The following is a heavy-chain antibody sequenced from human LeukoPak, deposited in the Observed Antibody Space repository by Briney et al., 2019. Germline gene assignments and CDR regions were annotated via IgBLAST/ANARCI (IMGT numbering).Heavy chain of an antibody. CDR3: ARDFLRSYYNY. J-gene: IGHJ4*02. D-gene: IGHD1-26*01. CDR2: STGSAI. CDR1: GFTFSSYW. V-gene: IGHV3-48*04. Sequence: GGSLRLSCAASGFTFSSYWMSWVRQAPGKGLEWVSSTGSAIYYADSVKGRFTISRDNAKNSLYLQMNSLRAEDTAVYYCARDFLRSYYNYWGQGTLVTVSS.